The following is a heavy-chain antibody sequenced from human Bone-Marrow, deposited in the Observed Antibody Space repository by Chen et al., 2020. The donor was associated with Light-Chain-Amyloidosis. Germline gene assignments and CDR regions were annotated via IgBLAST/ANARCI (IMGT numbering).Heavy chain of an antibody. V-gene: IGHV3-23*04. CDR3: AKDISYDDILPGYPADAFDI. Sequence: EVQLVESGGGLLQRGGSLRLSCAASGFAFSSYAMSWVRQAPGKGLEWVSTISGRGGSRYYGDSVKGRLTISRDNSKNALFLQMKSLRAEETDVYYWAKDISYDDILPGYPADAFDIWGQGTMVTVSS. CDR2: ISGRGGSR. CDR1: GFAFSSYA. J-gene: IGHJ3*02. D-gene: IGHD3-9*01.